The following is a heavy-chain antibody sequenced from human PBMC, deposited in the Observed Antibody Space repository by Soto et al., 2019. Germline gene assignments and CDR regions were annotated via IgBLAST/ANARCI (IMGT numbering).Heavy chain of an antibody. CDR2: INSDGSST. J-gene: IGHJ6*02. V-gene: IGHV3-74*01. CDR3: ARTGETIFGVVNHYYYGMDV. CDR1: GFTFSSYL. D-gene: IGHD3-3*01. Sequence: LXLSCASSGFTFSSYLMHWVRQAPVKGLVWVSRINSDGSSTSYADSVKGRFTISRDNAKNTLYLQMNSLRAEDTAVYYCARTGETIFGVVNHYYYGMDVWGQGTTVTVSS.